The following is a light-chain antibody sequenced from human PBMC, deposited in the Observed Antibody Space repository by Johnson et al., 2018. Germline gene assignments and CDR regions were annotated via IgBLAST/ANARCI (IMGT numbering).Light chain of an antibody. CDR3: GTWDSSLSAGNV. CDR1: SSNIGNNY. V-gene: IGLV1-51*02. J-gene: IGLJ1*01. CDR2: ENN. Sequence: QSVLTQPPSVSAAPGQKVTISCSGSSSNIGNNYVSWYQQLPGTDPKLLIYENNKRPSGIPDRFSGSKSGTSATLAITGLQTGDEADYYCGTWDSSLSAGNVFGTGTKVTVL.